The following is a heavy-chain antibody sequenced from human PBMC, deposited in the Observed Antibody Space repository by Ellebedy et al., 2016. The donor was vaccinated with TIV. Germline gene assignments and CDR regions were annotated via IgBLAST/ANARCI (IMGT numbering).Heavy chain of an antibody. CDR2: IRSDGSTK. V-gene: IGHV3-30*02. Sequence: PGGSLRLSCAASGFTTSGMHWVRQAPGKGLEWVAFIRSDGSTKYYADSAKGRFTISRDDSKNTLYLQMNRLRVDDPAVYYCVKGAFPVPTVMAVWGQGTTVTVSS. J-gene: IGHJ6*02. CDR3: VKGAFPVPTVMAV. CDR1: GFTTSG. D-gene: IGHD4-17*01.